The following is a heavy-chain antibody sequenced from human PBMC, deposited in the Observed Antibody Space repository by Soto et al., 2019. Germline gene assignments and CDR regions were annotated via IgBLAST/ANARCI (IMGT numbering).Heavy chain of an antibody. V-gene: IGHV4-34*01. CDR2: INHSGST. CDR1: GGSFSGYD. CDR3: ARGLKMITFGGVIVMNYYGMDV. D-gene: IGHD3-16*02. Sequence: SETLSLTCAVYGGSFSGYDWSWIRQPPGKGLEWIGEINHSGSTNYNPSLKSRVTISVDTSKNQFSLKLSSVTAADTAVYYCARGLKMITFGGVIVMNYYGMDVWGQGTTVTVSS. J-gene: IGHJ6*02.